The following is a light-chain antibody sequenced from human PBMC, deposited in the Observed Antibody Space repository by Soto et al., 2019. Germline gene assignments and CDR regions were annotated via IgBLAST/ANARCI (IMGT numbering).Light chain of an antibody. CDR2: RDS. V-gene: IGLV3-9*01. CDR3: QVWDSSTAKVV. Sequence: SYELTQPLSVSVALGQTARITCGGNNIGSKNVHWYQQKPGQAPVLVIYRDSNRPSGIPERFSGSNSGNTATLTISRAQAGDEADDYCQVWDSSTAKVVFGGGTKLTVL. CDR1: NIGSKN. J-gene: IGLJ2*01.